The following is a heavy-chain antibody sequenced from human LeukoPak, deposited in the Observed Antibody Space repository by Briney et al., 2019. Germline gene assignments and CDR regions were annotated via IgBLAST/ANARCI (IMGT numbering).Heavy chain of an antibody. D-gene: IGHD7-27*01. CDR3: ARVRTGVAFDI. CDR1: GFTVSSNY. Sequence: GGSLRLSCAASGFTVSSNYMSWVRQAPGKGLEWVSLIYSGGDTYYADSVKGRFTISRDNSKNTLYLQMNSLRAEDTAVYYCARVRTGVAFDIWGQGTMVTVSS. V-gene: IGHV3-53*01. CDR2: IYSGGDT. J-gene: IGHJ3*02.